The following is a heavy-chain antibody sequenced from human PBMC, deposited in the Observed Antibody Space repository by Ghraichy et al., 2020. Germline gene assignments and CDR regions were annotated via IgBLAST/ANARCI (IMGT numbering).Heavy chain of an antibody. J-gene: IGHJ6*02. CDR2: IIPIFGTA. CDR1: GGTFSSYA. CDR3: ARAGLVYYYGMDV. V-gene: IGHV1-69*13. Sequence: SVKVSCKASGGTFSSYAISWVRQAPGQGLEWMGGIIPIFGTANYAQKFQGRVTITADESTSTAYMELSSLRSEDTAMYYCARAGLVYYYGMDVWGQGTTVTVSS. D-gene: IGHD6-19*01.